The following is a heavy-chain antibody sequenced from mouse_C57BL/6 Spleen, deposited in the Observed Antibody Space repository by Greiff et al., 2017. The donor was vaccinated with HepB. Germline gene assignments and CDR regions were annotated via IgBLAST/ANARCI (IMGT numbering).Heavy chain of an antibody. J-gene: IGHJ1*03. CDR2: IYPGSGST. CDR1: GYTFTSYW. V-gene: IGHV1-55*01. D-gene: IGHD6-1*01. Sequence: VQLQQSGAELVKPGASVKMSCKASGYTFTSYWITWVKQRPGQGLEWIGDIYPGSGSTNYNEKFKSKTTLTVDTSSSTAYMQLSSLTSEDSAVYYWARAAGTGGWYFDVWGTGTTVTVSS. CDR3: ARAAGTGGWYFDV.